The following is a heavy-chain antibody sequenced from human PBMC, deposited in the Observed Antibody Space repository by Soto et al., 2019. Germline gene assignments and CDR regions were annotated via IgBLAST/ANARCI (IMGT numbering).Heavy chain of an antibody. CDR1: GGSISSGGYY. D-gene: IGHD3-3*01. J-gene: IGHJ4*02. CDR3: ARGSGTKSGYWDY. CDR2: IYYSGST. V-gene: IGHV4-31*03. Sequence: QVQLQESGPGLVKPSQTLSLTCTVSGGSISSGGYYWSWIRQHPGKGLEWIGYIYYSGSTYYNPSLKSRGTISVDTSKNQCSLKLSSVTAAYTDVYYWARGSGTKSGYWDYWGQGTLFTVSS.